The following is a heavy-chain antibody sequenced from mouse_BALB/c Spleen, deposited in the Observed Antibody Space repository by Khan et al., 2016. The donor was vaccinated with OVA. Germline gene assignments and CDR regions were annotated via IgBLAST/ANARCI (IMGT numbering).Heavy chain of an antibody. D-gene: IGHD3-3*01. J-gene: IGHJ3*01. Sequence: EVQLQESGPGLVKPSQSLSLTCTVTGYSITSDYAWNWIRQFPGNKLEWMGYITYSGSTSYIPSLKSRISITRDTSKNQFFLQLNSVTSEDTATYYCARGLAYWGQGTLVTVSA. CDR1: GYSITSDYA. V-gene: IGHV3-2*02. CDR2: ITYSGST. CDR3: ARGLAY.